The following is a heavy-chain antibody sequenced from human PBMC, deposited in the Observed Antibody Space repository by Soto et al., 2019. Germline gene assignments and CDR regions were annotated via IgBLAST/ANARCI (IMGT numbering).Heavy chain of an antibody. CDR1: GYTFTSYG. CDR2: ISAYNGNT. J-gene: IGHJ4*02. Sequence: ASVKVSCKASGYTFTSYGISWVRQAPGQGLEWMGWISAYNGNTNYAQKLQGRVTMTTDTSTSTAYMELRSLRSDDTAVYYCARGGTMIVVDYYFDYWGQGTLVTVSS. CDR3: ARGGTMIVVDYYFDY. D-gene: IGHD3-22*01. V-gene: IGHV1-18*01.